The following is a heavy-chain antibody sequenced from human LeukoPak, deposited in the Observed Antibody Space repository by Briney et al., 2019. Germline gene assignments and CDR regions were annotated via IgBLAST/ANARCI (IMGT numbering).Heavy chain of an antibody. J-gene: IGHJ5*02. CDR1: GYKFSGNW. CDR3: ARGVTRYNWFDP. D-gene: IGHD3-16*02. CDR2: IYPADSDN. Sequence: GESLKISCQAFGYKFSGNWIGWVRQMPGKGLEWMGIIYPADSDNYYSPSFQGQVTISVDKSINTAYLQWTSLKASDSAMYYCARGVTRYNWFDPWGQGTLVTVS. V-gene: IGHV5-51*01.